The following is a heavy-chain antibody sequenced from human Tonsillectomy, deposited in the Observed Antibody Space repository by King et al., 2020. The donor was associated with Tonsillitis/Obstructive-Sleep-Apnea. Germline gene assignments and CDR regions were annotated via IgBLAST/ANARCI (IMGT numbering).Heavy chain of an antibody. Sequence: VQLQESGPGLVKPSQTLSLTCTVSGGSISSGGYYWSWIRQHPGEGLEWIGYNYFSGSTYYNPSLKSRVTISVDTSKNQVYLKLSSVTAADTAVYYCAGVSPYYYDSSGYYDSWGQGTLVTVSS. J-gene: IGHJ5*01. D-gene: IGHD3-22*01. V-gene: IGHV4-31*03. CDR3: AGVSPYYYDSSGYYDS. CDR2: NYFSGST. CDR1: GGSISSGGYY.